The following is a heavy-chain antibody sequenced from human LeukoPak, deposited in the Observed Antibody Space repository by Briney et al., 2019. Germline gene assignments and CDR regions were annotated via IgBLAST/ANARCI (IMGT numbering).Heavy chain of an antibody. CDR1: GYTFTSYG. J-gene: IGHJ2*01. CDR3: ARGLDYYDGTGYRSYWYLDL. D-gene: IGHD3-22*01. Sequence: EASVKVSCKASGYTFTSYGISWVRQAPGKGLEWMGWISAYNGRTNYGEKLQDRVTMTTDTSTSTAYMELRSLRSDDTAVYYCARGLDYYDGTGYRSYWYLDLWGRGTLVAVSS. V-gene: IGHV1-18*01. CDR2: ISAYNGRT.